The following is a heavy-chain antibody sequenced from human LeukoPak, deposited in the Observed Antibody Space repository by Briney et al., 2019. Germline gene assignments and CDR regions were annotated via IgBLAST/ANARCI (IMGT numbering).Heavy chain of an antibody. CDR3: AKASNDYTGGWFDSLDY. D-gene: IGHD6-19*01. CDR2: VSYDGSNK. Sequence: GGSLRLSCAASGFTFNTYVMHWVRQAPGKGLEWVAVVSYDGSNKYYGDSVKGRFILSRDNSKNTLYLQMKSLRAEDTAVYYCAKASNDYTGGWFDSLDYWGQGTLVTVSS. J-gene: IGHJ4*02. CDR1: GFTFNTYV. V-gene: IGHV3-30*18.